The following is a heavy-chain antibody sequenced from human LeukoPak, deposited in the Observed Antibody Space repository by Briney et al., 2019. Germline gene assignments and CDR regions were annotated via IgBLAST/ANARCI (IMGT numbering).Heavy chain of an antibody. V-gene: IGHV3-7*01. J-gene: IGHJ5*02. CDR2: IKQDGSEK. CDR3: ARKLVLSARPDNWFDP. CDR1: GFTFSSYW. Sequence: PGGSLRLSCAASGFTFSSYWMSWVRQAPGKGLEWVANIKQDGSEKYYVDSVKGRFTISRDNAKNSLYLQMNSLRAEDTAVYYCARKLVLSARPDNWFDPWGQGTLVTVSS. D-gene: IGHD6-13*01.